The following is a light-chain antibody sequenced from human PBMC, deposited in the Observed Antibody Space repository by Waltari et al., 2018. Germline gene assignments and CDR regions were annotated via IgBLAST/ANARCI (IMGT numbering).Light chain of an antibody. CDR2: GVS. Sequence: QSALTQPASVSGSPGQSITISCTGTSSDVGGHNYVSWYQQHPGKAPKLMISGVSNRPSGVSNRFSGSKSGHTASLTISGLQAEDEADYYCSSYTSSSTYVVFGGGTRLTVL. V-gene: IGLV2-14*03. CDR1: SSDVGGHNY. CDR3: SSYTSSSTYVV. J-gene: IGLJ2*01.